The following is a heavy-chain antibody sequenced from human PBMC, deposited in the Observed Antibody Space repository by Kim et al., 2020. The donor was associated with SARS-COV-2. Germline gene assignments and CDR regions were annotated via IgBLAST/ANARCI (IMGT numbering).Heavy chain of an antibody. V-gene: IGHV3-30*02. Sequence: VKGRFTISRDNSKNTLYLQMNSLRAEDTAVYYCAKDNSDDFWSGYYYFDYWGQGTLVTVSS. J-gene: IGHJ4*02. D-gene: IGHD3-3*01. CDR3: AKDNSDDFWSGYYYFDY.